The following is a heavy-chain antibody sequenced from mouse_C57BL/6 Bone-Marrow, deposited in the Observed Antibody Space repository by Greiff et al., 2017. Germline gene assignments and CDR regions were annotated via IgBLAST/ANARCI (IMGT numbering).Heavy chain of an antibody. V-gene: IGHV1-64*01. CDR3: ARPYDYGSSYWYFDG. D-gene: IGHD1-1*01. CDR1: GYTFTSYW. Sequence: QVQLQQPGAELVKPGASVKLSCKASGYTFTSYWMHWVKQRPGQGLEWIGMIHPNSGSTNYNEKFKSKATLTVDKSSSTAYMQLSSLASEDSAVYYCARPYDYGSSYWYFDGWGTGTTVTVSS. CDR2: IHPNSGST. J-gene: IGHJ1*03.